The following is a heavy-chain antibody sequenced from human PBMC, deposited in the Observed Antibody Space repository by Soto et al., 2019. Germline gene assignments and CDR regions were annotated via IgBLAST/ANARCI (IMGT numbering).Heavy chain of an antibody. V-gene: IGHV1-18*01. J-gene: IGHJ4*02. Sequence: ASVKVSCKASGYTFTSYCISWVRQAPGQGLEWMGWISAYKGNTNYAQKLQGRVTMTTDTSTSTAYMELRSLRADDTAVYYCARDTAAAIDYWGQGTLVTVSS. D-gene: IGHD6-13*01. CDR1: GYTFTSYC. CDR2: ISAYKGNT. CDR3: ARDTAAAIDY.